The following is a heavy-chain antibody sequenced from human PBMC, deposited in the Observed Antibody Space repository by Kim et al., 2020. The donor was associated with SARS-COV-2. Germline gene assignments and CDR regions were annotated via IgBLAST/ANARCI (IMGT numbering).Heavy chain of an antibody. CDR1: GGTFSSYA. D-gene: IGHD5-12*01. J-gene: IGHJ5*02. Sequence: SVKVSCKASGGTFSSYAISWVRQAPGQGLEWMGGIIPIFGTANYAQKFQGRVTITADESTSTAYMELSSLRSEDTAVYYCARGALKIVATIAWFDPWGQGTLVTVSS. CDR2: IIPIFGTA. CDR3: ARGALKIVATIAWFDP. V-gene: IGHV1-69*13.